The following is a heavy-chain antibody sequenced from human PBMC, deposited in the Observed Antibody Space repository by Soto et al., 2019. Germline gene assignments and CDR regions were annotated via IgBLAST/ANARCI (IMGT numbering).Heavy chain of an antibody. Sequence: QVQLVESGGGVVQPGRSLRLSCAASGFTFSNHAMHWVRKAPGEGLEWVAFIWYDGSSKYYADSVKGRFTISRDNPQNTLYLQMNSLRAEDTAVYYCARDSSSTGLYFDYWGQGTLVTVSS. CDR2: IWYDGSSK. D-gene: IGHD2-2*01. J-gene: IGHJ4*02. V-gene: IGHV3-33*01. CDR3: ARDSSSTGLYFDY. CDR1: GFTFSNHA.